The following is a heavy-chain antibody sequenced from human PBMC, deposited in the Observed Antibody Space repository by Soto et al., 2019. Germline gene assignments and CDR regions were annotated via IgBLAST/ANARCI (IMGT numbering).Heavy chain of an antibody. V-gene: IGHV1-46*04. CDR3: ATWHEYYSSSGYYFFDY. J-gene: IGHJ4*02. D-gene: IGHD3-22*01. Sequence: QVQLVQSGAEVKKPGASVKVSCKASGYTFTTYYMHWVRQAPGQGPEWMGIINPSGGSTSYAQRLQGRVTMTRDTSTTTVYMELSSLRSEDTAVYYCATWHEYYSSSGYYFFDYLGQGTLVTVSP. CDR1: GYTFTTYY. CDR2: INPSGGST.